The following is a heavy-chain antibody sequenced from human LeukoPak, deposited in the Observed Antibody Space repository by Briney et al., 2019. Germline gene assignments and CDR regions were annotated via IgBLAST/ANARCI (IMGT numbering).Heavy chain of an antibody. J-gene: IGHJ4*02. CDR1: GFTLSSYW. CDR2: IKYDGSEK. V-gene: IGHV3-7*01. D-gene: IGHD6-13*01. Sequence: AGGSLRLSCAASGFTLSSYWTSWVRQAPGKGLEWVANIKYDGSEKDYVDSVKGRFTISRDNAKNSLYLQMNSLRAEDTAVYYCARDIAPAGLFFDYWGQGTLVTVSS. CDR3: ARDIAPAGLFFDY.